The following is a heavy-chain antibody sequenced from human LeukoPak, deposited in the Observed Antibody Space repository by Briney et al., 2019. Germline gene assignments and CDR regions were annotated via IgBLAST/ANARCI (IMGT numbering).Heavy chain of an antibody. CDR2: ISYDVRNK. CDR3: ARDSGSRVGGGMDV. D-gene: IGHD1-26*01. V-gene: IGHV3-33*01. Sequence: GRCLRLSCAASGFTFSSYGMHWVRQAPGKGLEWVAVISYDVRNKYYADSVKGRFTISRDNSKNTLYLQMNSLRAEDTAVYYCARDSGSRVGGGMDVWGQGTTVTVS. J-gene: IGHJ6*02. CDR1: GFTFSSYG.